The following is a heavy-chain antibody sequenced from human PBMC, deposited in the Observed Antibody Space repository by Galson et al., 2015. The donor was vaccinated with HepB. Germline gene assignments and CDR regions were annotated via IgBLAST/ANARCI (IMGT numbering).Heavy chain of an antibody. CDR1: GYTFTSYY. Sequence: SVKVSCKASGYTFTSYYIHWVRQAPGQGLEWMGIINPSGGGTTYEQKFQGRVSMTRDTSTSTVCMELSSLRSEDTAVYYCAREGISGKTSSLDYWGQGTLVTVSS. V-gene: IGHV1-46*03. J-gene: IGHJ4*02. D-gene: IGHD6-13*01. CDR3: AREGISGKTSSLDY. CDR2: INPSGGGT.